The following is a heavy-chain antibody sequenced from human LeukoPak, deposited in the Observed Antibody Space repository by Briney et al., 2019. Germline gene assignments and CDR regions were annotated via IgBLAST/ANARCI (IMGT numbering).Heavy chain of an antibody. D-gene: IGHD2-15*01. CDR1: GGSISSSNW. Sequence: PSETLSLTCAVSGGSISSSNWWSWVRQPPGKGLEWIGEIYHSGSTNYNPSLKSRVTISVDKSKNQFSLKLSSVTAADTAVYYCARVGYCSGGSCDYWGQGTLVTVSS. J-gene: IGHJ4*02. CDR2: IYHSGST. CDR3: ARVGYCSGGSCDY. V-gene: IGHV4-4*02.